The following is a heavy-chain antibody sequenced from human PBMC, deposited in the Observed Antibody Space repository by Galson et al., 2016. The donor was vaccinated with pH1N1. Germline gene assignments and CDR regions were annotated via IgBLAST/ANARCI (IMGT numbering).Heavy chain of an antibody. J-gene: IGHJ6*02. CDR2: IKQDGGEK. CDR1: GFTFSMYS. CDR3: ARQLRMITAVDV. D-gene: IGHD1-14*01. Sequence: SLRLSCAAPGFTFSMYSMNWVRQAPGKGLEWVANIKQDGGEKYYVDSVRGRFTISRDNAKNSLYLQMNSLRAEDTAMYYCARQLRMITAVDVWGQGTTVTASS. V-gene: IGHV3-7*01.